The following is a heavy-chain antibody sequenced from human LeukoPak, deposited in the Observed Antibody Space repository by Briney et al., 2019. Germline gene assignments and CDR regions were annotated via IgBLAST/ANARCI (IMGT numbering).Heavy chain of an antibody. CDR3: AREGITEPY. V-gene: IGHV4-61*01. Sequence: SETLSLTCTVSGDSVNSANYFWSWIRQPPGKGLEWIGYIYYSGSTNYNPSLKSRVIISMDTSKNQFSLKLSSVTAADTAVYSCAREGITEPYWGQGTLVTVSS. J-gene: IGHJ4*02. CDR2: IYYSGST. CDR1: GDSVNSANYF. D-gene: IGHD1-14*01.